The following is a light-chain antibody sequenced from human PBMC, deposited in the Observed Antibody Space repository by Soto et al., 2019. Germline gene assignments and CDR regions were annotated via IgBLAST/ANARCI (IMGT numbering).Light chain of an antibody. CDR1: SSDVGGYNY. J-gene: IGLJ2*01. CDR3: SSFAGGGNPVL. CDR2: EVT. Sequence: QSVLTQPPSASGSLGQSVTISCTGTSSDVGGYNYVSWHQQHPGKAPKVMIYEVTKRPPGVPDRFSGSTSGNTASLTVSGLHADYEADFYCSSFAGGGNPVLLGGGTKLTVL. V-gene: IGLV2-8*01.